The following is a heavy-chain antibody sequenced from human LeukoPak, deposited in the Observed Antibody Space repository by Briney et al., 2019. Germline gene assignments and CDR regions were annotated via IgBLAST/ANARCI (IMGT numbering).Heavy chain of an antibody. CDR3: AGKSPTTTRQHAFDI. CDR2: ISGGGETT. Sequence: GASLRLSCVASGFTFNIYPMSWVRQAPGKGLEWVSAISGGGETTLYADSVEGRFTISRDNSRNTLFLQMSSLRAEDTAVYFCAGKSPTTTRQHAFDIWGRGTMVTVS. CDR1: GFTFNIYP. J-gene: IGHJ3*02. V-gene: IGHV3-23*01. D-gene: IGHD1/OR15-1a*01.